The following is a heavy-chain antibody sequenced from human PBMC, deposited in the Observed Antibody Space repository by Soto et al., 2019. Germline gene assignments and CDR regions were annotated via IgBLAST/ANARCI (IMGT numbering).Heavy chain of an antibody. Sequence: QVQLVQSGAEVKKTGSSVKVSCKASGGTFSSYTISWVRQAPGQGLEWMGRINPILGIANYAQKFQGRVTITADKSTSTAYMELSSLRSEDTAVYYCAKERNWGIDYWGQGTLVTVSS. J-gene: IGHJ4*02. CDR1: GGTFSSYT. CDR3: AKERNWGIDY. V-gene: IGHV1-69*08. CDR2: INPILGIA. D-gene: IGHD7-27*01.